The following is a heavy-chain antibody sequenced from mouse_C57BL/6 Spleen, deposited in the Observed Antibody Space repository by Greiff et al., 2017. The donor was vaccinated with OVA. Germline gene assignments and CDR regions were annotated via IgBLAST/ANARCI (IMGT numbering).Heavy chain of an antibody. V-gene: IGHV3-6*01. J-gene: IGHJ2*01. Sequence: EVKLQESGPGLVKPSQSLSLTCSVTGYSITSGYYWNWIRQFPGNKLEWMGYISYDGSNNYNPSLKNRISITRDTSKNQFFLKLNSVTTEDTATYYCAREWYYGSQYYFDYWGQGTTLTVSS. CDR1: GYSITSGYY. D-gene: IGHD1-1*01. CDR2: ISYDGSN. CDR3: AREWYYGSQYYFDY.